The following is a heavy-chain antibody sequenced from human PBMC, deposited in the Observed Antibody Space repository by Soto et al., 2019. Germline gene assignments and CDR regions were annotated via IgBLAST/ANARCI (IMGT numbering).Heavy chain of an antibody. CDR3: ARDPYGYDQGDYFDY. V-gene: IGHV1-69*13. CDR1: GGTFSSYA. Sequence: SVKVSCKASGGTFSSYAISWVRQAPGQGIEWMGGIIPIFGTANYAQKFQGRVTITADESTSTAYMELSSLRSEDTAVYYCARDPYGYDQGDYFDYWGQGTLVTVSS. D-gene: IGHD5-12*01. CDR2: IIPIFGTA. J-gene: IGHJ4*02.